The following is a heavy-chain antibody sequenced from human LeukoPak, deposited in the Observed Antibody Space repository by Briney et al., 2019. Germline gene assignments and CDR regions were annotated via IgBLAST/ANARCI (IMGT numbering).Heavy chain of an antibody. J-gene: IGHJ4*02. Sequence: ACGPTEVNPTQTLTLTCTFSGFSLSTSGVGVGWIRQPPGKALEWLALLYWDDDKRYSPSLKSRLTITQDTSKNQLVLTMTNMDPVDTATYFCALRSLAAVFFDYWGQPTMV. CDR3: ALRSLAAVFFDY. CDR2: LYWDDDK. V-gene: IGHV2-5*02. CDR1: GFSLSTSGVG. D-gene: IGHD6-13*01.